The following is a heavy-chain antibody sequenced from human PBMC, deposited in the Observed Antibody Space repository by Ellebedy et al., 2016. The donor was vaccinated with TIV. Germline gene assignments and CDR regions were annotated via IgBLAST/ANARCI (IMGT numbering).Heavy chain of an antibody. D-gene: IGHD2-8*02. V-gene: IGHV3-23*01. CDR2: VSERDGRT. CDR1: GFTFSDYV. CDR3: TKRAENWRFFDS. J-gene: IGHJ4*02. Sequence: GESLKISCVASGFTFSDYVMAWVLQLPGKRLEWVSAVSERDGRTFYADSVNGRFTISSDNSIDTLFLHMHSLRGEDTAVYYCTKRAENWRFFDSWGQGTLVTVSS.